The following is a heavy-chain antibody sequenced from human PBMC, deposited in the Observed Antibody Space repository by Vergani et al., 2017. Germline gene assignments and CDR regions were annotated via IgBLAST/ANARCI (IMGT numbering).Heavy chain of an antibody. CDR2: IWYDGSNK. CDR3: AXRLGVVVPAAISKGSSYYYGMDV. CDR1: GFTFSSYG. V-gene: IGHV3-33*01. Sequence: QVQLVESGGGVVQPGRSLRLSCAASGFTFSSYGMHWVRQAPGKGLEWVAVIWYDGSNKYYADSVKGRFTISRDNSKNTLYLQMNSLRAEDTAVYYCAXRLGVVVPAAISKGSSYYYGMDVWGQGTTVTVSS. J-gene: IGHJ6*02. D-gene: IGHD2-2*01.